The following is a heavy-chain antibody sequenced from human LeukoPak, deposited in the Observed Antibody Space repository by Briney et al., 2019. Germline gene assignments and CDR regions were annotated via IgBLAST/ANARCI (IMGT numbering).Heavy chain of an antibody. V-gene: IGHV4-4*07. J-gene: IGHJ5*02. CDR1: GGSISSYY. Sequence: SETLSLTCTVSGGSISSYYWSWIRQPAGKGLVWIGRIYTSGSTNYNPSLKSRVTMSVDTSKNQFSLKLSSVTAAYTAVYCCSRDIVVVPAAIYLFDPWGQGTLVTVSS. CDR2: IYTSGST. D-gene: IGHD2-2*01. CDR3: SRDIVVVPAAIYLFDP.